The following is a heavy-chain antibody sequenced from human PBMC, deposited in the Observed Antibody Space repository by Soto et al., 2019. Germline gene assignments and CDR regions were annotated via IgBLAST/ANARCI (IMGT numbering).Heavy chain of an antibody. J-gene: IGHJ3*02. Sequence: QVQLVESGGGVVQPGRSLRLSCAASGFTFSSYGMHWVRQAPGKGLEWVAVIWYDGSNKYYADSVKGRFTISRDNSKNTLYLQMNSLRAEDTAVYYCARDQAGLRAFDIWGQGTMVTVSS. CDR1: GFTFSSYG. CDR2: IWYDGSNK. CDR3: ARDQAGLRAFDI. V-gene: IGHV3-33*01.